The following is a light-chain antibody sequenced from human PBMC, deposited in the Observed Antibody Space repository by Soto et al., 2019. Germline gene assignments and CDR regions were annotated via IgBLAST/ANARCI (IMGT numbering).Light chain of an antibody. V-gene: IGLV1-40*01. CDR2: GNN. J-gene: IGLJ1*01. Sequence: QSVLTQPPSVSGAPGQRVTISCTGSSSNIGAGYHVHWYQQLPGTAPKLLIYGNNNRPSGVPDRFSGSKSGTSASLAITGLQAEDEADYYCQSYDSSLSGSNVFGTGTMLTVL. CDR3: QSYDSSLSGSNV. CDR1: SSNIGAGYH.